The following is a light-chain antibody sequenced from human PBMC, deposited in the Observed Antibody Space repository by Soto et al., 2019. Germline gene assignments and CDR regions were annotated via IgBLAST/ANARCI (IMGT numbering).Light chain of an antibody. J-gene: IGLJ2*01. CDR2: DVS. CDR1: SSDVGGYNS. V-gene: IGLV2-14*01. Sequence: QSVLTQPASVSGSPGQSITISCTGTSSDVGGYNSVSWYQQHPGKAPKLMIYDVSNRPSGVSDRFSGSKSANTASLTVSGLQAEDEADYYCSSYTTSSTLVFGGGTKLTVL. CDR3: SSYTTSSTLV.